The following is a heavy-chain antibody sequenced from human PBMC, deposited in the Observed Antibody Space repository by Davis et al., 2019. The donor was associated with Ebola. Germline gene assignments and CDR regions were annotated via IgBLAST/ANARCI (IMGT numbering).Heavy chain of an antibody. CDR3: ARGGGSSKRTMGY. CDR1: GYTFTGYY. CDR2: INPNSGGT. V-gene: IGHV1-2*04. J-gene: IGHJ4*02. Sequence: AASVKVSCKAPGYTFTGYYMHWVRQAPGQGLEWMGWINPNSGGTNYAQKFQGWVTMTRDTSISTAYMELSRLRSDDTAVYYCARGGGSSKRTMGYWGQGTLVTVSS. D-gene: IGHD1-26*01.